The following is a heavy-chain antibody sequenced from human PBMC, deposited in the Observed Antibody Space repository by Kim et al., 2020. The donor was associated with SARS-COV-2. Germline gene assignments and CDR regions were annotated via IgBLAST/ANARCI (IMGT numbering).Heavy chain of an antibody. V-gene: IGHV3-30*01. Sequence: YPDSVKGRFTISRDNSKNTLYLQMNSLRAEDTAVYYCARSQLGILDYGMDVWGQGTTVTVSS. CDR3: ARSQLGILDYGMDV. J-gene: IGHJ6*02. D-gene: IGHD7-27*01.